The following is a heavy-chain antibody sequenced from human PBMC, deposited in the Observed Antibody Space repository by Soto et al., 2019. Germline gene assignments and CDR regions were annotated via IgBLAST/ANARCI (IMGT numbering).Heavy chain of an antibody. V-gene: IGHV4-31*03. CDR2: IYYSGST. CDR1: GGSISSGGFY. Sequence: SETLSLTCTVSGGSISSGGFYWSWIRQHPGKGLEWIGYIYYSGSTYYNPSLKSRVTISVDTSKNQFSLKLSSVTAADTAVYYCARYAGYCSSASCPSDAFDIWRQGTMVTVSS. D-gene: IGHD2-2*01. CDR3: ARYAGYCSSASCPSDAFDI. J-gene: IGHJ3*02.